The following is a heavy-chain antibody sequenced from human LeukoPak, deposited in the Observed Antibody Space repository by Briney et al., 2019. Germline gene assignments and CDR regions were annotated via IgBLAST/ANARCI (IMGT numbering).Heavy chain of an antibody. CDR2: IYYGGST. J-gene: IGHJ4*02. Sequence: PSETLSLTCTVSGGSVSSSNHYWGWIRQPPGKGLEWIGSIYYGGSTYYNPSLKSRATISVDTSKNQFSLHLNSVTAADTAVYYCAREGRTTVTTTSNWGQGTLVTVSS. V-gene: IGHV4-39*07. D-gene: IGHD4-17*01. CDR3: AREGRTTVTTTSN. CDR1: GGSVSSSNHY.